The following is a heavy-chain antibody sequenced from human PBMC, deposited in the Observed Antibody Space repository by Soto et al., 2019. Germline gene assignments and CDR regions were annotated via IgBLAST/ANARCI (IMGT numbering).Heavy chain of an antibody. J-gene: IGHJ4*02. CDR1: GFTFSSYA. V-gene: IGHV3-23*01. CDR3: AKDLVFTEFDY. Sequence: GGSLRLSCAASGFTFSSYALTWVRQAPGKGLEWVSGISGSGVSTTYADSVKGRFTISRDNSKNTLYLQMNSLRAEDTALYYCAKDLVFTEFDYWGQGTLVTVSS. CDR2: ISGSGVST. D-gene: IGHD3-22*01.